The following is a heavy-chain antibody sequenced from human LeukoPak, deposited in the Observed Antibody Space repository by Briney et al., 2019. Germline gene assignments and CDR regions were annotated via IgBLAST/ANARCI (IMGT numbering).Heavy chain of an antibody. CDR2: IYYSGST. Sequence: SETLSLTCTVSGGSIISSSYYWNWIRQPPGKGLEWIGNIYYSGSTYYNPSLKSRVTISVDTSKNQFSLRLSSVTAADTAVYFCARRPSGNYEVDYWGQGILVTVSS. V-gene: IGHV4-39*01. CDR1: GGSIISSSYY. D-gene: IGHD1-26*01. CDR3: ARRPSGNYEVDY. J-gene: IGHJ4*02.